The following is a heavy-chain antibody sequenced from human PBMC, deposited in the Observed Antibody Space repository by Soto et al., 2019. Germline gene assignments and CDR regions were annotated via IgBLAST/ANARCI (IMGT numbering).Heavy chain of an antibody. CDR1: GYTFTTYT. Sequence: EASVKVSCKASGYTFTTYTMHWVRQAPGQGLEWMGWINVGNGNTKYSQKFQGRVTISRDTSASTAYLELSTLRSEDTAVYYCARDFLRSLEWTYMYYFDYWGEGTLVTVSS. J-gene: IGHJ4*02. CDR3: ARDFLRSLEWTYMYYFDY. CDR2: INVGNGNT. V-gene: IGHV1-3*01. D-gene: IGHD3-3*01.